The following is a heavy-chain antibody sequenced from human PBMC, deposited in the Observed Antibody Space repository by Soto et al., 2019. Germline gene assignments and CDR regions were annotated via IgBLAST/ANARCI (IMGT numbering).Heavy chain of an antibody. J-gene: IGHJ4*02. V-gene: IGHV4-59*01. Sequence: ETLSLTCTVSGGSISSYYWSWIRQPPGKGLEWIGYIYYSGSTNYNPSLKSRVTISVDTSKNQFSLKLSSVTAADTAVYYCAGSTSHYYDSSGYPYYFDYWGQGTLVTVSS. CDR2: IYYSGST. CDR3: AGSTSHYYDSSGYPYYFDY. D-gene: IGHD3-22*01. CDR1: GGSISSYY.